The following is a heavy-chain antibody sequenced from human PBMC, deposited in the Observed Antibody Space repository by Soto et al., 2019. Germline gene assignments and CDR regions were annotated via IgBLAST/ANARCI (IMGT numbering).Heavy chain of an antibody. V-gene: IGHV3-23*01. J-gene: IGHJ6*01. D-gene: IGHD4-17*01. CDR1: GFTFNHYA. CDR2: VSGRGGSK. CDR3: AKDSTVTTSLYFYYYGFDV. Sequence: VQLLESGGGLVQPGGSLRLACTASGFTFNHYAMTWVRQAPGRGLEWFASVSGRGGSKKYADSVKGRFIISRDNSNSTLYLQMDSLGGEDTAVYYCAKDSTVTTSLYFYYYGFDVWGQGTTVTVSS.